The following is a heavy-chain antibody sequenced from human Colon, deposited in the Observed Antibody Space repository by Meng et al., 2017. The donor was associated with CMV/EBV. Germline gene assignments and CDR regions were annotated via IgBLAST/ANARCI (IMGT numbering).Heavy chain of an antibody. V-gene: IGHV3-33*06. CDR3: AKDFWRGYYQGYFDY. Sequence: GESLKISCAASGFTFSSYGMHWVHQAPGKGLEWVAVIWFDGTYKYYSDSVEGRFTISRDNSKNTLYLQMNSLRAEDTAVYYCAKDFWRGYYQGYFDYWGQGTLVTVSS. CDR2: IWFDGTYK. J-gene: IGHJ4*02. D-gene: IGHD3-3*01. CDR1: GFTFSSYG.